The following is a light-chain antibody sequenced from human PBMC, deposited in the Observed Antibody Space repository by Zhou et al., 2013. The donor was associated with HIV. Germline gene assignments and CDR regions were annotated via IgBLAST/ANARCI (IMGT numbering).Light chain of an antibody. Sequence: DIQMTQSPSTLSASVGDRVTITCRASQSISSWLAWYQQKPGKAPKLLIYKASSLESGVPSSFSGSGSGTEFTLTISSLQPDDFATYYCQQYNIYPWTFGQGTKVEIK. CDR1: QSISSW. CDR2: KAS. J-gene: IGKJ1*01. CDR3: QQYNIYPWT. V-gene: IGKV1-5*03.